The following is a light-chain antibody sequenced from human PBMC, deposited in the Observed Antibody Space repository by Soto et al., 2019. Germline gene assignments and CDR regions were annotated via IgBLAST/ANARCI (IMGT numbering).Light chain of an antibody. Sequence: QTVLTQPASVSGSLGQSITISFRGTSNDIGAYNYVSWYQQYPGKAPKLMIYHVTDRPSGVSNRFSGSKSGNTASLTISGLQAEDEADYYCCSYTTSNTFGFGTGTKATVL. V-gene: IGLV2-14*01. CDR2: HVT. J-gene: IGLJ1*01. CDR1: SNDIGAYNY. CDR3: CSYTTSNTFG.